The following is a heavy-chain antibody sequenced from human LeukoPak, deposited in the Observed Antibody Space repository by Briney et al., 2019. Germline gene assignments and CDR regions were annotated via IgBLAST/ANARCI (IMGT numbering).Heavy chain of an antibody. CDR2: IRSKANSYAT. CDR1: GFTFSGSA. D-gene: IGHD4-17*01. CDR3: TRVTGDYAYYYYYGMDV. J-gene: IGHJ6*04. Sequence: SGGSLKLSCAASGFTFSGSAMHWVRQAPGKGLEWVGRIRSKANSYATAYAASVKGRFTISRDDSKNTAYLQMNSLKTEDTAVYYCTRVTGDYAYYYYYGMDVWGKGTTVTVSS. V-gene: IGHV3-73*01.